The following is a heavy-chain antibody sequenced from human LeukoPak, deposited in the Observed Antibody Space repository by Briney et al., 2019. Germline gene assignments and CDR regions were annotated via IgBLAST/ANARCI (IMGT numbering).Heavy chain of an antibody. CDR1: GYTFASYD. CDR3: ARGPYTHYDSSGDYYNWFDP. Sequence: GASVKVSCKASGYTFASYDINWVRQATGQGLEWMGWMNPNSGNTGYVQKFQGRVTITMNTSISTAYMELSSLTSEDTAVYYCARGPYTHYDSSGDYYNWFDPWGQGTLVTVSS. J-gene: IGHJ5*02. V-gene: IGHV1-8*03. CDR2: MNPNSGNT. D-gene: IGHD3-22*01.